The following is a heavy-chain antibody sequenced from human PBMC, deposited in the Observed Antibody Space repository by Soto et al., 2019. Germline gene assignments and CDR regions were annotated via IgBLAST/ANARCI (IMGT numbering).Heavy chain of an antibody. Sequence: EVQLLESGGGLVQPGGSVRLSCAASGFTLSDFDMGWVRQAPGKGLEWISLTRTDGGGTYYAYSVEGRLTVSRDTSTNTLYLQMNNLRGEKTALYYCVKDRRGGEYPAFDIWGQGTMVTGSS. CDR1: GFTLSDFD. J-gene: IGHJ3*02. V-gene: IGHV3-23*01. D-gene: IGHD2-21*01. CDR2: TRTDGGGT. CDR3: VKDRRGGEYPAFDI.